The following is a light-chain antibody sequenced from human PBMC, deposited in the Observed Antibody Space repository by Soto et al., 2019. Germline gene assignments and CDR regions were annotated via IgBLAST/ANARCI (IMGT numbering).Light chain of an antibody. Sequence: EIVLTQSPGTLSLSPGERATLSCRASQSVSSSYLAWYQQKPGQAPRRLIYGASSRAIGIPGRFSGSGSGKDFTLTISRLEPEDFAVYYCQQYGSSPWTFGQGTKVEIK. CDR2: GAS. J-gene: IGKJ1*01. V-gene: IGKV3-20*01. CDR3: QQYGSSPWT. CDR1: QSVSSSY.